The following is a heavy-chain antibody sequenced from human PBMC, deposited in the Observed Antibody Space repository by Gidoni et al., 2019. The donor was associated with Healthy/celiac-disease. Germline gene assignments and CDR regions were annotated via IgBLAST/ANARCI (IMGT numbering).Heavy chain of an antibody. CDR1: GFTFVDYA. CDR2: IRSKAYGGTT. D-gene: IGHD3-10*01. Sequence: VQLVESGGGLVKPGRSLRLSCTDSGFTFVDYALSWFRQAPGKGLEWVGFIRSKAYGGTTEYAASVKGRFTISRDDSKSIAYLQMNSLKTEDTAVYYCTRDQSAYYGSGSYSPVYWGQGTLVTVSS. V-gene: IGHV3-49*05. CDR3: TRDQSAYYGSGSYSPVY. J-gene: IGHJ4*02.